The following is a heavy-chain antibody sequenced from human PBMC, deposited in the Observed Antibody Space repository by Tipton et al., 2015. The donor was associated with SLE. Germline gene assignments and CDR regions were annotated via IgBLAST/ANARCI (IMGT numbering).Heavy chain of an antibody. CDR1: GFTFSSYS. V-gene: IGHV3-21*01. J-gene: IGHJ4*02. Sequence: SLRLSCAASGFTFSSYSMNWVRQAPGKGLEWVSSISSSSSYIYYADSVKGRFTISRDNAKNSLYLQMNSLRAEDTAVYYCATPPGLYDSSGSYFDYWGQGTLVTVSS. D-gene: IGHD3-22*01. CDR3: ATPPGLYDSSGSYFDY. CDR2: ISSSSSYI.